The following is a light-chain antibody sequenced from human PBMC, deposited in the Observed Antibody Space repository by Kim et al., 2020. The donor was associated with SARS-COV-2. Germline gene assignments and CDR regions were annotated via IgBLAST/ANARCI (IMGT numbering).Light chain of an antibody. Sequence: FPGQSATLPCRASQSVSSSYLAWYQQKPGQAPRLLIYGASSRATGIPDRFSGSGSGTDFTLTISRLEPEDFAVYYCQQYGSSPRTFGQGTKVDIK. CDR3: QQYGSSPRT. V-gene: IGKV3-20*01. CDR2: GAS. J-gene: IGKJ1*01. CDR1: QSVSSSY.